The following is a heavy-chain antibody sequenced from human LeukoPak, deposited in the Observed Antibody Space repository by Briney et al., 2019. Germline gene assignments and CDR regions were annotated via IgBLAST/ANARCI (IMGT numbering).Heavy chain of an antibody. D-gene: IGHD2-15*01. CDR2: IYYSGST. CDR1: GGSISSSSIDY. J-gene: IGHJ5*02. Sequence: SETLSLTCTVSGGSISSSSIDYWGWIRQPPGKGLEWIGSIYYSGSTYYNPSLKSRVTIPVDTSKNQFSLKVNSMTAADTAVYYCARHQRLLSWFDPWGQGTLVTVSS. V-gene: IGHV4-39*01. CDR3: ARHQRLLSWFDP.